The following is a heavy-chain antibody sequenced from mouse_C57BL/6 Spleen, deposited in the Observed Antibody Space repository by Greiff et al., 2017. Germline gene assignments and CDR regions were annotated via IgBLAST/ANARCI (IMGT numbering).Heavy chain of an antibody. V-gene: IGHV1-53*01. CDR3: ARDEIGGILGFAY. CDR1: GYTFTSYW. J-gene: IGHJ3*01. CDR2: INPSNGGT. Sequence: QVQLPQPGTELVKPGASVKLSCKASGYTFTSYWMHWVKQRPGQGLEWIGNINPSNGGTNYNEKFKSKAKLTVNKSSSTAYMQLSSLTSEDSAVYYYARDEIGGILGFAYWGQGTLVTVSA.